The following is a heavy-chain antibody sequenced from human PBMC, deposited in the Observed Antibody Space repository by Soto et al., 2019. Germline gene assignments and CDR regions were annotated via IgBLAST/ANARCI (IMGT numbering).Heavy chain of an antibody. J-gene: IGHJ6*02. D-gene: IGHD1-26*01. V-gene: IGHV1-69*12. CDR3: EKNKDQEELGGNYYSATDV. CDR1: GGSFSTYA. Sequence: QVHLVQSGAEVKKPGSSVKVSCRVPGGSFSTYAISWVRQAPGQGLEWMGGSIPIFPKPRYGQKVQARVTITADEYTSRAYMAQSNLRADDTEVYYCEKNKDQEELGGNYYSATDVWGRGTTVTVSS. CDR2: SIPIFPKP.